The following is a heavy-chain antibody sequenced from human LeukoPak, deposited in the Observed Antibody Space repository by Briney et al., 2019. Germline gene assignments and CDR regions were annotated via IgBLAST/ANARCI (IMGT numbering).Heavy chain of an antibody. CDR3: AREGGCSSTSCYAYYMDV. J-gene: IGHJ6*03. Sequence: GASVTVSCKASGGTFSSYAISWVRQAPGQGLEWMGGIIPIFGTANYAQKFQGRVTITADESTSTAYMELSSLRSEDTAVYYCAREGGCSSTSCYAYYMDVWGKGTTVTVSS. CDR2: IIPIFGTA. D-gene: IGHD2-2*01. CDR1: GGTFSSYA. V-gene: IGHV1-69*01.